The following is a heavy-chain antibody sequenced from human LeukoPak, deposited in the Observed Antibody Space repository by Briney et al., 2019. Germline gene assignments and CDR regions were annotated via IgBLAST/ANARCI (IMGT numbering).Heavy chain of an antibody. CDR3: ARRAERAYAFDV. CDR2: INPSGGYT. J-gene: IGHJ3*01. V-gene: IGHV1-46*01. CDR1: GFTFSSYL. Sequence: GASVKVSCKASGFTFSSYLMHWMRQAPGQGPEWMGVINPSGGYTTYAPKFQGRLTVTRDTSTSTVYMELESLRSDDTAVYYCARRAERAYAFDVWGQGTMVTVSS. D-gene: IGHD6-25*01.